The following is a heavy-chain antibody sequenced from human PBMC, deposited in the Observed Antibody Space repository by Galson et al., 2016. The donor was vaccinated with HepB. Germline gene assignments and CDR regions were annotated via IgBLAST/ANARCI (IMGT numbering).Heavy chain of an antibody. CDR1: GYTFTSHG. CDR2: ISGLNGNT. CDR3: ACCSAGFCYHGNYFYYGLDV. D-gene: IGHD2-15*01. V-gene: IGHV1-18*01. Sequence: SVKVSCKASGYTFTSHGFSWVRQAPGQGLEWMGWISGLNGNTNYIQKLQGRVTMTTDTSTGTAYMELRSLRSDDTAVYYCACCSAGFCYHGNYFYYGLDVWGRGTLVTVSS. J-gene: IGHJ6*02.